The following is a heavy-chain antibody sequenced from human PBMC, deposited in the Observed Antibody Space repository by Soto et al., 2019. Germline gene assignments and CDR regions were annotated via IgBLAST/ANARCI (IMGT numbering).Heavy chain of an antibody. D-gene: IGHD3-3*01. CDR2: ISSSGSTI. J-gene: IGHJ6*03. CDR3: ARDRGHPYYDFWSGYWRDYYYYYMDV. V-gene: IGHV3-11*01. Sequence: GSLRLSCAASGFTFSDYYMSWIRQAPGKGLEWVSYISSSGSTIYYADSVKGRFTISRDNAKNSLYLQMNSLRAEDTAVYYCARDRGHPYYDFWSGYWRDYYYYYMDVWGKGTTVTVSS. CDR1: GFTFSDYY.